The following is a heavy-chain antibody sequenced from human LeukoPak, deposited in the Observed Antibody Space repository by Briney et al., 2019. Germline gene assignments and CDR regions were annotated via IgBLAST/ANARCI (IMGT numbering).Heavy chain of an antibody. CDR2: INTGSNLV. V-gene: IGHV3-21*01. CDR3: ARPQEPEGYRSWSGRDYYYMTV. D-gene: IGHD6-6*01. CDR1: GFTFSTST. Sequence: PGGSLRLSCAASGFTFSTSTINWVRQAPGKGLEWVSCINTGSNLVYYADSVKGRFTISRDNAKTSLYLQMNSLRAEDTAVYYCARPQEPEGYRSWSGRDYYYMTVSGKPCSVTLSS. J-gene: IGHJ6*03.